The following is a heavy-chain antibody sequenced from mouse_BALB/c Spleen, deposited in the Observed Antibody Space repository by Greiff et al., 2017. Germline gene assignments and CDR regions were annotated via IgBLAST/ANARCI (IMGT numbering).Heavy chain of an antibody. CDR1: GFTFSDYY. J-gene: IGHJ4*01. V-gene: IGHV5-4*02. CDR2: ISDGGSYT. Sequence: EVQLVESGGGLVKPGGSLKLSCAASGFTFSDYYMYWVRQTPEKRLEWVATISDGGSYTYYPDSVKGRFTISRDNAKNNLYLQMSSLKSEDTAMYYCARDYYYAMDYWGPGTSVTVSS. CDR3: ARDYYYAMDY.